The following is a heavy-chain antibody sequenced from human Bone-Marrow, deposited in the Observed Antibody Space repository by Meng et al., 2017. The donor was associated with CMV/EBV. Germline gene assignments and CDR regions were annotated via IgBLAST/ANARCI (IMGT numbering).Heavy chain of an antibody. Sequence: SETLSLTCTVSGGSISSYYWSWIRQPPGKGLEWIGYIYYSGSTNYNPSLKSRVTISVDTSKNQFSLKLSSVTAADTAVYYCARGGVVPAAILNYWGQGTLATVSS. CDR2: IYYSGST. CDR1: GGSISSYY. J-gene: IGHJ4*02. V-gene: IGHV4-59*01. D-gene: IGHD2-2*02. CDR3: ARGGVVPAAILNY.